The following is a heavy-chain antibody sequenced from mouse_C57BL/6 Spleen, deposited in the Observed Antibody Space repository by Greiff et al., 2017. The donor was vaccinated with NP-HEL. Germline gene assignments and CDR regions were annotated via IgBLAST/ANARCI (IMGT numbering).Heavy chain of an antibody. Sequence: VQLKQSGAELARPGASVKLSCKASGYTFTSYGISWVKQRPGQGLEWIGEIYPRSGNTYYNEKFKGKATLTADKSSSTAYMELRSLTSEDSAVYFCAREDGSSYYFDYWGQGTTLTVSS. D-gene: IGHD1-1*01. J-gene: IGHJ2*01. V-gene: IGHV1-81*01. CDR1: GYTFTSYG. CDR2: IYPRSGNT. CDR3: AREDGSSYYFDY.